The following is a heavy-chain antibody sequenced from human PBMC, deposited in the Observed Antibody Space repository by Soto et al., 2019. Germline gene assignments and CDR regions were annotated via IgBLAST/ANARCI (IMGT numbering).Heavy chain of an antibody. CDR1: GFTFSSYW. D-gene: IGHD3-9*01. Sequence: GGSLRLSCAASGFTFSSYWMSWVRQAPGKGLEWVANIKQDGSEKYYVDSVKGRFIISRDNAKNSLYLQMNSLRAEDTAVYYCAREGGYYDILTGFPPGRYYYYGMDVWGQGTTVTVSS. J-gene: IGHJ6*02. V-gene: IGHV3-7*03. CDR3: AREGGYYDILTGFPPGRYYYYGMDV. CDR2: IKQDGSEK.